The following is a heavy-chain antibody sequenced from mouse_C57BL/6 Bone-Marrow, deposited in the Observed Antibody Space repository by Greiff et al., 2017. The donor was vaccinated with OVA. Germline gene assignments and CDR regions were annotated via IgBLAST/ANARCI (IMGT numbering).Heavy chain of an antibody. CDR1: GYTFTSYG. V-gene: IGHV1-81*01. D-gene: IGHD2-4*01. CDR3: ARDEGLRRVYYYAMDY. J-gene: IGHJ4*01. Sequence: VQLQQSGAELARPGASVKLSCKASGYTFTSYGISWVKQRTGQGLEWIGEIYPRSGNTYYNEKFKGKATLTADKSSSTAYMELRSLTSEDSAVYFCARDEGLRRVYYYAMDYWGQGTSVTVSS. CDR2: IYPRSGNT.